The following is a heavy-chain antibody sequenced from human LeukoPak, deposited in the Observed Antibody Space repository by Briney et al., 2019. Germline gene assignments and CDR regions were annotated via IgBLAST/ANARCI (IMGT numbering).Heavy chain of an antibody. Sequence: GGSLRLSCAASGFTFSDYYMSWMRQAPGKGLEWVSYISSSSTYTNYADSVKGRSTTSRDNARNSLYLQMSSLRADDTAVYYCARRMTSVTTFDYWGQGTLVTVSS. CDR1: GFTFSDYY. J-gene: IGHJ4*02. V-gene: IGHV3-11*03. D-gene: IGHD4-17*01. CDR3: ARRMTSVTTFDY. CDR2: ISSSSTYT.